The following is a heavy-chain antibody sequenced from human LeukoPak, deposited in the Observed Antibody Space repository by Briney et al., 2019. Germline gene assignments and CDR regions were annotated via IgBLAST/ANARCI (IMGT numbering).Heavy chain of an antibody. Sequence: PGGSLRLSCAASGFTFSSYWMSWVRQAPGKGLEWVANIGQDGSEKYYVDSVKGRFTISRDNAKNSLYLQMNSLRAEDTAVYYCARDLGQYYDTSDNWFDPWGQGTLVTVSS. CDR2: IGQDGSEK. CDR3: ARDLGQYYDTSDNWFDP. D-gene: IGHD3-22*01. V-gene: IGHV3-7*01. CDR1: GFTFSSYW. J-gene: IGHJ5*02.